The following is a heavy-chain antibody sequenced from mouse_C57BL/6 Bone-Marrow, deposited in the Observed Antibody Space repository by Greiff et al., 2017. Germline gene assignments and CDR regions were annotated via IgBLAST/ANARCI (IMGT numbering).Heavy chain of an antibody. CDR1: GFTFSDYG. CDR3: AILRDFDY. J-gene: IGHJ2*01. V-gene: IGHV5-17*01. Sequence: EVQLVESGGGLVKPGGSLKLSCAASGFTFSDYGMHWVRQAPEKGLEWVAYISSGSSTLYYADTVKGRFTISRDNAKNPLYLQMPSLRSEDTAMCYCAILRDFDYWGQGTTLTVSS. CDR2: ISSGSSTL. D-gene: IGHD1-1*01.